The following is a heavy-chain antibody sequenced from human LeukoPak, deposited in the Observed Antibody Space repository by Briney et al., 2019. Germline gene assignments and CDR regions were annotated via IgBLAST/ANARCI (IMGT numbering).Heavy chain of an antibody. D-gene: IGHD3-3*01. Sequence: SETLSPTCAVYGGSFSGYYWSWSRQPPGKGLEWIGEIDHSGSTNYNPSLKSRVTISVDTSKNQFSLKLSSVTAADTAVYFCARGRGITIFGVVIGPRKFFDYWGQGTLVTVSS. J-gene: IGHJ4*02. CDR3: ARGRGITIFGVVIGPRKFFDY. CDR2: IDHSGST. CDR1: GGSFSGYY. V-gene: IGHV4-34*01.